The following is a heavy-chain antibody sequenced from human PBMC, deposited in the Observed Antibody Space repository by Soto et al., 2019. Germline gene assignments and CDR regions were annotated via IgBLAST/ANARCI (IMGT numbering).Heavy chain of an antibody. CDR1: GFTFSSYW. Sequence: GGSLRLSCAASGFTFSSYWMHWVRQAPGKGLVWVSRINSDGSSTSYADSVKGRFTISRDNAKNTLYLQMNSLRAEDTAVYYCARDRYYDFWSGYYSVGARGDYYYYYGMDVWGQGTTVTVSS. J-gene: IGHJ6*02. D-gene: IGHD3-3*01. CDR3: ARDRYYDFWSGYYSVGARGDYYYYYGMDV. V-gene: IGHV3-74*01. CDR2: INSDGSST.